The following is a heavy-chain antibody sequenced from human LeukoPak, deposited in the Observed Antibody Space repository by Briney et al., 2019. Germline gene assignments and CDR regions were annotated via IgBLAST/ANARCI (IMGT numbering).Heavy chain of an antibody. D-gene: IGHD6-13*01. V-gene: IGHV3-74*01. CDR3: ARVSSSSSWYIDY. CDR1: GFTLSSYW. J-gene: IGHJ4*02. CDR2: INRDGSAT. Sequence: GGSLRLSCAASGFTLSSYWMHWVRQPPGKGLVWVSRINRDGSATTYADSVKGRFTISRDNAKNTLYLQVNSLRAEDTAVYYCARVSSSSSWYIDYWGQGTLVTVSS.